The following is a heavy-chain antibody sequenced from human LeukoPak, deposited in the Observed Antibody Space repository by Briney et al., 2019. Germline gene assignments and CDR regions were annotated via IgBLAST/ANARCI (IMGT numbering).Heavy chain of an antibody. V-gene: IGHV4-59*01. CDR2: IYYSGST. D-gene: IGHD3-10*01. CDR1: GGSISSYY. Sequence: SETLSLTCTVSGGSISSYYWSWIRQPPGKGLEWIGYIYYSGSTNYNPSLKSRVTISVDTSKNQFSLKLSSVTAADTAVYYCARSPYYYGSGSLDYWGQGTLVTVSS. CDR3: ARSPYYYGSGSLDY. J-gene: IGHJ4*02.